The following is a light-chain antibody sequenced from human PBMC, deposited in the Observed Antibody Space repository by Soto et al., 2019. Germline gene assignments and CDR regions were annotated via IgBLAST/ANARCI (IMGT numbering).Light chain of an antibody. Sequence: DIQMTQSPSSLSASVGDTVTITCRASQSISGYLNWYQQKPGKAPKLLIYAASTLRSGVPSRFSGSESGTDFTLTIRSLQPEDLGTYYCQQSYSAPQTFGQGTKVEI. CDR1: QSISGY. CDR3: QQSYSAPQT. CDR2: AAS. J-gene: IGKJ1*01. V-gene: IGKV1-39*01.